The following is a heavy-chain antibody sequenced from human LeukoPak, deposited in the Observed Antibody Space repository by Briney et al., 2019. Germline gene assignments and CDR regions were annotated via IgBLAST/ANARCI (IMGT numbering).Heavy chain of an antibody. D-gene: IGHD2-8*01. Sequence: GGSLRLSCAASGFTFSSYGMHWVRQAPGKGLEWVAVISYDGSNKYYADSVKGRFTISRDNSKNTLYLQMNSLRTEDTALYYCAKEGSVCTNGICRYFDSWGQGTLVTVSS. CDR1: GFTFSSYG. CDR2: ISYDGSNK. V-gene: IGHV3-30*18. CDR3: AKEGSVCTNGICRYFDS. J-gene: IGHJ4*02.